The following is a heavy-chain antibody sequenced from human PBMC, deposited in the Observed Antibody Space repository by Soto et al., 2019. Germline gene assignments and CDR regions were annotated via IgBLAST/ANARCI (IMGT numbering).Heavy chain of an antibody. CDR3: TTDGGIVGATHYGMDV. CDR2: IKSKPDGGTT. J-gene: IGHJ6*02. V-gene: IGHV3-15*01. D-gene: IGHD1-26*01. Sequence: EVQLVESGGGLVKPGGSLRLSCAASGFTFSNAWMSWVRQAPGKGLEWVGRIKSKPDGGTTDYAAPVKGRFTISRDDSKNTLYLQMNSLKTEDTAVYYCTTDGGIVGATHYGMDVWGQGTTVTVSS. CDR1: GFTFSNAW.